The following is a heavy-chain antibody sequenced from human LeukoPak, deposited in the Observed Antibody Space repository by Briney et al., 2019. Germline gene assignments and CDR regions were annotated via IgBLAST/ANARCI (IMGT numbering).Heavy chain of an antibody. CDR1: GFTFSSYW. J-gene: IGHJ4*02. CDR3: ARDASVFYY. Sequence: GGSLRLSCAASGFTFSSYWMSWVRQAPGRGLEWVANIKEDGSEKYYVDSVKGRFTISRDNAKNSLNLQMNSLRAEDTAVYFCARDASVFYYRGQGTLGTVSS. V-gene: IGHV3-7*01. D-gene: IGHD2/OR15-2a*01. CDR2: IKEDGSEK.